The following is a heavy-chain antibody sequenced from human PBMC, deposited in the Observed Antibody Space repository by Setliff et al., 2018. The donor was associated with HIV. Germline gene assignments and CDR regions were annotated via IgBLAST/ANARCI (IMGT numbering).Heavy chain of an antibody. CDR2: IQASGIT. CDR3: ARGRGYYYDSSGYYGPFDY. J-gene: IGHJ4*02. V-gene: IGHV4-4*08. CDR1: GGSISNHW. D-gene: IGHD3-22*01. Sequence: SETLSLTCAVSGGSISNHWWSWFRQPPGKGLEWIAYIQASGITNHKPSLKSRVTISVDTSKNQFSLKLSSVTAADTAVYYCARGRGYYYDSSGYYGPFDYWGQGTLVTVSS.